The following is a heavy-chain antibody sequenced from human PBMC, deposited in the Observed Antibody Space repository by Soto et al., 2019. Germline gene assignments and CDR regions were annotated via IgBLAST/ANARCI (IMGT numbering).Heavy chain of an antibody. CDR3: AKDLYSYAISFPDY. Sequence: GGSLRLSCAASGFTFSSYSMNWVRQAPGKGLEWVSSITNNGSYIYYADSVKGRFTISRDNSKNTLYLQMNSLRAEDTAVYYCAKDLYSYAISFPDYWGQGTLVTVSS. CDR2: ITNNGSYI. J-gene: IGHJ4*02. CDR1: GFTFSSYS. V-gene: IGHV3-21*01. D-gene: IGHD5-18*01.